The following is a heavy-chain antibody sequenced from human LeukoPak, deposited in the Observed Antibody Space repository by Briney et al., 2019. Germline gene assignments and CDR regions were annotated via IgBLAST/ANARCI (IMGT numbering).Heavy chain of an antibody. J-gene: IGHJ4*02. D-gene: IGHD6-19*01. CDR2: INHSGST. CDR1: GGSFSGYY. CDR3: ARGKRLPGIAVAGHPERSDY. V-gene: IGHV4-34*01. Sequence: SETLSLTCAVHGGSFSGYYWSWIRQPPGKGLEWIGEINHSGSTNYNPSLKSRVTISVDTSKNQFSLKLSSVTAADTAVYYCARGKRLPGIAVAGHPERSDYWGQGTLVTVSS.